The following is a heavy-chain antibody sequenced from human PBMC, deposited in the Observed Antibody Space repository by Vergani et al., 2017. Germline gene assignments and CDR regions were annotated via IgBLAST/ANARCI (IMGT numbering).Heavy chain of an antibody. D-gene: IGHD3-3*01. J-gene: IGHJ2*01. Sequence: EVQLLESGGGLVQPGGSLRLSCAASGFTFSSYAMSWVRQAPGKGLEWVSAISGSGGSTYYADSVKGRFTISRDNSKNKLYLQMNSLRAEDTAVYYCAKEAYDFWSGGYWYFDLWGRGTLVTVSS. CDR2: ISGSGGST. CDR3: AKEAYDFWSGGYWYFDL. CDR1: GFTFSSYA. V-gene: IGHV3-23*01.